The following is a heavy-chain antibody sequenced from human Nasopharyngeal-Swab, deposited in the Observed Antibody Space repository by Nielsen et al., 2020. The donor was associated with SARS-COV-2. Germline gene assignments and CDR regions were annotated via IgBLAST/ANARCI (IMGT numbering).Heavy chain of an antibody. V-gene: IGHV3-9*01. CDR1: GFTFDDYA. J-gene: IGHJ4*02. D-gene: IGHD2-15*01. CDR3: AKSRHCSGGSCSPSFDY. CDR2: ISWNSGSI. Sequence: GGSLRLSCAVSGFTFDDYAMHWVRQAPGKGLEWVSGISWNSGSIGYADSVKGRFTISRDNAKNSLYLQMNSLRAEDTALYYCAKSRHCSGGSCSPSFDYWGQGTLVTVSS.